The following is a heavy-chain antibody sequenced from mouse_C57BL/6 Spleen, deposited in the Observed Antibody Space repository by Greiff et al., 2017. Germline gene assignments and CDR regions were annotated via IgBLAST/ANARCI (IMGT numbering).Heavy chain of an antibody. V-gene: IGHV3-6*01. CDR2: ISYDGSN. CDR1: GYSITSGYY. Sequence: EVQLQESGPGLVKPSQSLSLTCSVTGYSITSGYYWNWIRQFPGNKLEWMGYISYDGSNNYNPSLKNRISITRDTSKNQFFLKLNSVTTEDTATYYCACGNDGYFDYWGQGTTLTVSS. D-gene: IGHD2-2*01. J-gene: IGHJ2*01. CDR3: ACGNDGYFDY.